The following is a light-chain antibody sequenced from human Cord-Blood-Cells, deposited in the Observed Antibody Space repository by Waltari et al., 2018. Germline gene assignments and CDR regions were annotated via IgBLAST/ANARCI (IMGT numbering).Light chain of an antibody. J-gene: IGLJ3*02. Sequence: NFMLTQPHPVSESPGKTVTIPCTRSSGRIASHYVQWYQQRPGSSPPTVIYEDNQRPSGVPDRFSGSIDSSSNSASLTISGLKTEDEADYYCQSYDSSNQVFGGGTKLTVL. CDR3: QSYDSSNQV. CDR2: EDN. V-gene: IGLV6-57*01. CDR1: SGRIASHY.